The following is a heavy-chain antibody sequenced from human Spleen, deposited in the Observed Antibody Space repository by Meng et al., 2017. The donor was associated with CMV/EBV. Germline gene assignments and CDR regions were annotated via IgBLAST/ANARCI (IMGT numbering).Heavy chain of an antibody. J-gene: IGHJ4*02. Sequence: GESLKISCAASGFIFSSYWMSWVRQAPGKGLEWVANIKQDGSEKYYVDSVKGRFTISRDNAKNSLYLQMNSLRAEDTAVYYCARAIGLGYWGQGTLVTVSP. CDR2: IKQDGSEK. D-gene: IGHD6-19*01. CDR1: GFIFSSYW. V-gene: IGHV3-7*01. CDR3: ARAIGLGY.